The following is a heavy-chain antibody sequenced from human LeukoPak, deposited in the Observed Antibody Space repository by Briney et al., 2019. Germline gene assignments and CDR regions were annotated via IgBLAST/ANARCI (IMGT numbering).Heavy chain of an antibody. CDR1: GFTFNTYW. CDR3: AREKGSSNYDS. V-gene: IGHV3-74*03. J-gene: IGHJ5*01. CDR2: INGDGSGT. Sequence: TGGSLRLSCAASGFTFNTYWMHWVRQVPGKGLVWVSRINGDGSGTAYADSVKDRFTISRDNAKNTVYLQMNSLRAEDTAVYYCAREKGSSNYDSWGQGTLVTVSS. D-gene: IGHD4-11*01.